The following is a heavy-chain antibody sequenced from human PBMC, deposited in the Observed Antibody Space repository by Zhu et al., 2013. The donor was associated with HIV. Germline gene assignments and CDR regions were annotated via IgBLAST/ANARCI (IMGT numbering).Heavy chain of an antibody. J-gene: IGHJ6*02. V-gene: IGHV1-69*01. Sequence: QVQLVQSGAEVKKPGSSVKVSCKASGGTFSSYAISWVRQAPGQGLEWMGGIIPIFGTANYAQKFQGRVTITADESTSTAYMELSSLRSEDTAVYYCAREPDPNCSSTSCLPLHYYYYGMVVWGQGTTVTVSS. CDR2: IIPIFGTA. CDR3: AREPDPNCSSTSCLPLHYYYYGMVV. CDR1: GGTFSSYA. D-gene: IGHD2-2*01.